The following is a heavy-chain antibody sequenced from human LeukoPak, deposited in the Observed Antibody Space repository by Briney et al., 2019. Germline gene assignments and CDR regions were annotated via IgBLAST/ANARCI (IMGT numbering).Heavy chain of an antibody. CDR3: TRTLLSGDGYKVGYFDY. CDR2: IYNSDNT. Sequence: TGGSLRLSCAASGLTVSSNYMSWVRQAPGKGLEWVSLIYNSDNTYYADSVKGRFTISRDNSKNTLFLQMNSLTAEDTAMYYCTRTLLSGDGYKVGYFDYWGQGTLVTVSS. J-gene: IGHJ4*02. D-gene: IGHD5-24*01. V-gene: IGHV3-53*01. CDR1: GLTVSSNY.